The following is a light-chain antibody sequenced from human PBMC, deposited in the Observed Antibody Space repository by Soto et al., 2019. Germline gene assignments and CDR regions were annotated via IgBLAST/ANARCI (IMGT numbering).Light chain of an antibody. V-gene: IGKV1-5*01. J-gene: IGKJ2*01. CDR3: QQYSSYYS. CDR1: QSINGW. Sequence: IPMTQSPSTLYASVGDRVTITCRASQSINGWLAWYQQNPGKAPNLLIYDASSLESGVPSRFSGSGSGTEFSLTHSGLQPDDYTTYYCQQYSSYYSFGQATELEIK. CDR2: DAS.